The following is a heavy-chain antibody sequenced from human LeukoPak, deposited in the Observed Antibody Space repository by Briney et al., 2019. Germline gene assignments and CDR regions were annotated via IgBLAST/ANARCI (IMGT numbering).Heavy chain of an antibody. Sequence: GESLKISCKGSGYGFTNYLIGWVRQMPGKGLEWMGIIYPDDSDTRYSPSFQGQVTISADKSISTAYLQWSSLKASDTAMYYCARHLGRITAAAPRWFDPWGQGTLVTVSS. D-gene: IGHD6-13*01. CDR3: ARHLGRITAAAPRWFDP. CDR1: GYGFTNYL. J-gene: IGHJ5*02. CDR2: IYPDDSDT. V-gene: IGHV5-51*01.